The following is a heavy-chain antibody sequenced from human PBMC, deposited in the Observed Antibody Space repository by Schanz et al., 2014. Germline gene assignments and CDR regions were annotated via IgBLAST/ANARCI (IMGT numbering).Heavy chain of an antibody. V-gene: IGHV3-33*01. CDR1: GFTFSKYG. Sequence: QVQLVESGGGVVQPGRSLRLSCAASGFTFSKYGVHWVRQAPGKGLEWVAVIWYNGSNKYYADSVRGRFTISRDNAKNSLYLQLNSLTAEDTAVYHCARDSRYCTGVDCKGDAFDLWGHGTLVTVSS. CDR2: IWYNGSNK. J-gene: IGHJ3*01. CDR3: ARDSRYCTGVDCKGDAFDL. D-gene: IGHD2-8*02.